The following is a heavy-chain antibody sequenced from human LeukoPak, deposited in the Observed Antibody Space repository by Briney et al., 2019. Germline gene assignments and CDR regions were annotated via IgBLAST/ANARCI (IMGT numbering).Heavy chain of an antibody. CDR1: GYTFTSYG. Sequence: ASVKVSCKASGYTFTSYGISWVRQAPGQGLEWMGWISAYNGNTNYAQKLQGRVTMTTDTSTSTAYMGLRSLRSDDTAVYYCARDSTACSGGSCYSNNWFDPWGQGTLVTVSS. V-gene: IGHV1-18*01. D-gene: IGHD2-15*01. J-gene: IGHJ5*02. CDR3: ARDSTACSGGSCYSNNWFDP. CDR2: ISAYNGNT.